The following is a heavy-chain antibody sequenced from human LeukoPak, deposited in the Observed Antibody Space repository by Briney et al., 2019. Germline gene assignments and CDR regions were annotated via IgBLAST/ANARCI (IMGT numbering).Heavy chain of an antibody. J-gene: IGHJ5*02. D-gene: IGHD5-18*01. CDR1: GFTFSSYW. Sequence: GGSLRLSCAASGFTFSSYWMHWVRQAPGKGLVWVSRIKSDGSDTTYADSVKGRFTISRDNAKNMLYLQMNSLRAEDTAVYYCARDPHLGMVTRTLRLNWFDPWGQGTLVTVSS. CDR3: ARDPHLGMVTRTLRLNWFDP. V-gene: IGHV3-74*03. CDR2: IKSDGSDT.